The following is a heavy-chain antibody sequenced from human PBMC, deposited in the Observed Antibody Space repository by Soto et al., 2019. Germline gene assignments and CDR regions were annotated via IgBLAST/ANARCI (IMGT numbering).Heavy chain of an antibody. Sequence: SVKVSCKTSGGSFSSYAISWVRQAPGQGLEWMGGIIPISHTTNYAQQFQGRVTITADESTSTAYMQLSSLRSEDTAVYYCARPLEGSYGRPFDYWGQGTLVTVSS. D-gene: IGHD5-18*01. J-gene: IGHJ4*02. V-gene: IGHV1-69*13. CDR2: IIPISHTT. CDR3: ARPLEGSYGRPFDY. CDR1: GGSFSSYA.